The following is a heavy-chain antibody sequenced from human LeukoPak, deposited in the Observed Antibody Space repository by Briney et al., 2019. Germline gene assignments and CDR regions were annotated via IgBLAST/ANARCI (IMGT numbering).Heavy chain of an antibody. D-gene: IGHD2-21*02. CDR1: GFTFSNKA. J-gene: IGHJ4*02. Sequence: GGSLRLSCAASGFTFSNKAMSWVRQAPGMGLEWVTSTTQSGESSGYADSVKGRFTISRDNSKNTLFLQMDSLRVEDTAIYYCARESGGDWGYFDDWGQGTLVTVSS. V-gene: IGHV3-23*01. CDR3: ARESGGDWGYFDD. CDR2: TTQSGESS.